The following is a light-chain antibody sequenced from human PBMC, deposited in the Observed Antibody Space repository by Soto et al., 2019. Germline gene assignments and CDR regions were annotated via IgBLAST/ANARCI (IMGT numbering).Light chain of an antibody. CDR2: DAS. CDR3: QQYDDWPET. V-gene: IGKV3-15*01. J-gene: IGKJ1*01. CDR1: QSVSSY. Sequence: EKVMTQSPATLSVSPGERATLSCRASQSVSSYLAWYQQKPGQAPRLLIYDASTRATGVPRFSGSGSGTEFTLTISSLQSEDLAVYYCQQYDDWPETFGQGTKVEIK.